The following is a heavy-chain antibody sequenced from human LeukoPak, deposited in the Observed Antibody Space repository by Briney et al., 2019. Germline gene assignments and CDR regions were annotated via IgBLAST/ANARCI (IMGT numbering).Heavy chain of an antibody. CDR1: GFTFSSFA. CDR2: NSGSGGST. J-gene: IGHJ4*02. Sequence: QPGGPLRLSCAASGFTFSSFAMRWLRQAPGKGLEWVSANSGSGGSTYYADSVKGRFTISRDNSKNTLYLQMNSLRAEDTAVYYCAKDHPGYCSSTSCYSDYWGQGTLVTVSS. CDR3: AKDHPGYCSSTSCYSDY. V-gene: IGHV3-23*01. D-gene: IGHD2-2*01.